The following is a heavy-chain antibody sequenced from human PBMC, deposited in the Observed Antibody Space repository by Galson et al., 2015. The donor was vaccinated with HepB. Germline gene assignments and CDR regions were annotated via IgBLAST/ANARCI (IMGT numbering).Heavy chain of an antibody. V-gene: IGHV3-30*03. CDR3: AREFVAVPGRNSGAFDM. D-gene: IGHD6-19*01. J-gene: IGHJ3*02. Sequence: SLRLSCATSGFTFSNYGMHWVRQAPGKGLEWVAFTSYDGSDKYYRDSVKGRFTISRDNSKNTVNLQMNSLRAEDTAVYYCAREFVAVPGRNSGAFDMWGRGTMVTVSS. CDR1: GFTFSNYG. CDR2: TSYDGSDK.